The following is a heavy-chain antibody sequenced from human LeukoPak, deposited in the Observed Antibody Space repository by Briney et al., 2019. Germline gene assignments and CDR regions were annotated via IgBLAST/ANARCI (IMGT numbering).Heavy chain of an antibody. D-gene: IGHD3-10*01. CDR2: ISSSGTHI. Sequence: GGSLRLSCAASGFTFSSYEMNWVRQTPGKGLEWISYISSSGTHINYADSVKGRFTISRDNAKNSLYLVMNSLRAEDTAVYSCARAFLVPGVVIDYWGQGTLVTVSS. CDR1: GFTFSSYE. J-gene: IGHJ4*02. CDR3: ARAFLVPGVVIDY. V-gene: IGHV3-48*03.